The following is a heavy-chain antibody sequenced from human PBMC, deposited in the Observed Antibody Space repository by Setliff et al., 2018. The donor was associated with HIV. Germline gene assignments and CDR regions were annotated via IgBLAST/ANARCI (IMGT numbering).Heavy chain of an antibody. Sequence: PSETLSLTRTVSGGSISSYYWSWIRQPPGKGLEWIGYIYYSGSTNYNPSLKSRVTISVDTSKNQFSLKLSSVTAADTAVYYCARGQQLVYAFDIWGQGTMVTVSS. CDR2: IYYSGST. CDR3: ARGQQLVYAFDI. D-gene: IGHD6-13*01. CDR1: GGSISSYY. V-gene: IGHV4-59*01. J-gene: IGHJ3*02.